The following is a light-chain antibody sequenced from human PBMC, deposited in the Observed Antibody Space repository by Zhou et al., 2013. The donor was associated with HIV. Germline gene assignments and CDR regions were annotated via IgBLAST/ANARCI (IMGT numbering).Light chain of an antibody. V-gene: IGKV3-11*01. CDR1: QSVNKY. CDR2: GAS. CDR3: QQRSTWPMYT. Sequence: EIVLTQSPATLSLSPGERVTLSCRASQSVNKYLDWYQQKPDQAPRLLIYGASNRATGIPARFSGSGSGTDFTLTISTLESEDFAVYYCQQRSTWPMYTFGQGTKVEIK. J-gene: IGKJ2*01.